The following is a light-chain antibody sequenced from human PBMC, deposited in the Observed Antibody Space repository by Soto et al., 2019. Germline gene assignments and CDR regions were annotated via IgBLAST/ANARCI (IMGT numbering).Light chain of an antibody. CDR2: AAT. CDR3: QQSSDFPLT. CDR1: QGISSW. V-gene: IGKV1D-12*01. J-gene: IGKJ4*01. Sequence: DIALTQTPSFVSASLGDGVTLTCRASQGISSWLAWYQQKPGKAPKLLIYAATILQSGVPSRFSGSESGTDFSLTISSLQPEDFATYFCQQSSDFPLTFGGGTKVDI.